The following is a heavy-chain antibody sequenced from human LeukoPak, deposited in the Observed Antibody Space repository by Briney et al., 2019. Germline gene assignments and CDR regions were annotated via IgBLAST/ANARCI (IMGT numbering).Heavy chain of an antibody. CDR2: IYPGDSDN. D-gene: IGHD2-2*01. CDR1: GYTFPTYW. Sequence: GEALKIPWEGSGYTFPTYWIGWGRQMPGQGLEWRGIIYPGDSDNRYSPSFQGQVTISVDKSINTAYLQWSSLKASDTAMYYCARYCSSTSWYAIDYWGQGTLVTASS. CDR3: ARYCSSTSWYAIDY. J-gene: IGHJ4*02. V-gene: IGHV5-51*01.